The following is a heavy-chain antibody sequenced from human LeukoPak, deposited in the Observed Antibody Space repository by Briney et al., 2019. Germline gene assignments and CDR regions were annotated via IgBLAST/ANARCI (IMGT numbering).Heavy chain of an antibody. Sequence: SETLSLTCTVSGGSMNPYTWTWIRQPAGEGLEWIGRSYTSGTTNYNRSLESRVTMSVDTSKNQFSLKLTSVTVADTAVYYCARGNNWTDHDAFDIWGQGTLVTVSS. D-gene: IGHD1-1*01. J-gene: IGHJ3*02. CDR2: SYTSGTT. V-gene: IGHV4-4*07. CDR1: GGSMNPYT. CDR3: ARGNNWTDHDAFDI.